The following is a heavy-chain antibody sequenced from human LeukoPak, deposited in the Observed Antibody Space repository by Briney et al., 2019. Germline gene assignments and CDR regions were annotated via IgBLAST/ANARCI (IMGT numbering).Heavy chain of an antibody. J-gene: IGHJ4*02. CDR2: INQDGSGQ. CDR1: GFSFSNYW. CDR3: ARKVGKYSGWYNY. V-gene: IGHV3-7*01. Sequence: GGSLRLSCGVSGFSFSNYWMSWVRQAPGKGLEWVANINQDGSGQYYVDSVKGRFTISRDNAKNSLSLHMNSLRVEDTATYYCARKVGKYSGWYNYWGQGILVTVSS. D-gene: IGHD6-19*01.